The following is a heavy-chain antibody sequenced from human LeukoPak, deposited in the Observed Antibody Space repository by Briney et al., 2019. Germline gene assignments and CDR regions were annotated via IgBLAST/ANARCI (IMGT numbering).Heavy chain of an antibody. D-gene: IGHD4-23*01. V-gene: IGHV3-30*02. CDR2: KRYDGTNE. CDR3: ASLLGGNSREGYFDY. J-gene: IGHJ4*02. Sequence: TGGSLRLSCVASGFTFRNYGMHWVRQAPGKGLEWVAFKRYDGTNEDYADSVKGRFTISRDNSKNTLYLQMNSLRAEDTAVYYCASLLGGNSREGYFDYWGQGTLVTVSS. CDR1: GFTFRNYG.